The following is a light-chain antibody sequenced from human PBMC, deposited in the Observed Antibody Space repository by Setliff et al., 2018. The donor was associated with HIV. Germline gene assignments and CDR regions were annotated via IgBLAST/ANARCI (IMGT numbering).Light chain of an antibody. V-gene: IGLV2-14*01. CDR2: DVN. J-gene: IGLJ1*01. CDR1: SSDVGGYNS. Sequence: SVLTQPASVSGSPGQSITISCTGTSSDVGGYNSVSWYQHHPGKAPKLMIYDVNDRPSGVSNRFSGSKSGNTASLTISGLQAEDEADYYCSSYTSSTTLVFGTGTKVTVL. CDR3: SSYTSSTTLV.